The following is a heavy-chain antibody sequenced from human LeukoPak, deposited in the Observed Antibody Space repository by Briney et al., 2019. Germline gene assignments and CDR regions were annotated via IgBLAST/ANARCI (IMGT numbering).Heavy chain of an antibody. CDR3: AREYSSSSPHFDY. D-gene: IGHD6-6*01. J-gene: IGHJ4*02. CDR1: GGTFSSYA. CDR2: IIPIYGTA. V-gene: IGHV1-69*05. Sequence: SVKVSCKASGGTFSSYAISWVRQAPGQGLEWMGGIIPIYGTANYAQKFQGRVTITTDDSTSTAYMELSSLRSEDTAVYYCAREYSSSSPHFDYWGQGTLVTVSS.